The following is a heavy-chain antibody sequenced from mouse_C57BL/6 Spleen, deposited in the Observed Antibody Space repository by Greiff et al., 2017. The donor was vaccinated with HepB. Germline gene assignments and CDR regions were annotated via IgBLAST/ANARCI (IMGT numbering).Heavy chain of an antibody. J-gene: IGHJ4*01. CDR3: ARGGTVVAPYYAMDY. CDR2: INPGSGGT. V-gene: IGHV1-54*01. CDR1: GYAFTNYL. D-gene: IGHD1-1*01. Sequence: VQLQQSGAELVRPGTSVKVSCKASGYAFTNYLIEWVKQRPGQGLEWIGVINPGSGGTNYNEKFKGKATLTADKSSSTAYMQLSGLTSEDSAVYFCARGGTVVAPYYAMDYWGQGTSVTVSS.